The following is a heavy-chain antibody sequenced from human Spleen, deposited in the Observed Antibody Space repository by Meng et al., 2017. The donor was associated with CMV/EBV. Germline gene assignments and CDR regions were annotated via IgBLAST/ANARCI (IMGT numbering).Heavy chain of an antibody. V-gene: IGHV1-46*01. D-gene: IGHD2-2*01. J-gene: IGHJ6*02. CDR3: ASPLGYCSSTSCLPGGYYYGMDV. CDR1: Y. CDR2: INPSGGST. Sequence: YMHWVRQAPGQGLEWMGIINPSGGSTSYAQKFQGRVTMTRDTSTSTVYMELSSLRSEDTAVYYCASPLGYCSSTSCLPGGYYYGMDVWGQGTTVTVSS.